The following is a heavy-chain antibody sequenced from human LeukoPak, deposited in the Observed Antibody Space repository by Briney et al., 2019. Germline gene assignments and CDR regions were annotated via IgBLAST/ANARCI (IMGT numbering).Heavy chain of an antibody. CDR2: IRYDGSSK. J-gene: IGHJ4*02. Sequence: PGGSLRLSCAASGFTFSSYGMHWVRQAPGKGLEWVAFIRYDGSSKYYADSVKGRFTISRDNSKNTLYLQMNSLRAEDTAVYYCAKVAVLLWFGELSSPGYWGQGTLVTVSS. V-gene: IGHV3-30*02. CDR1: GFTFSSYG. D-gene: IGHD3-10*01. CDR3: AKVAVLLWFGELSSPGY.